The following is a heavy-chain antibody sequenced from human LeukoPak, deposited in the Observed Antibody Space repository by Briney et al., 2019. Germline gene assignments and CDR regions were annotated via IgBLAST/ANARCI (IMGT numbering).Heavy chain of an antibody. CDR1: GGSISSGGYS. V-gene: IGHV4-30-2*01. CDR3: ARRYSSSWYDFDY. CDR2: IYHSGST. D-gene: IGHD6-13*01. J-gene: IGHJ4*02. Sequence: SETLSLTCAVSGGSISSGGYSWSWIRQPPGKGLEWIGYIYHSGSTYYNPSLKSRVTISVDRSKNQFSLKLTSVTAADTAVYYCARRYSSSWYDFDYWGQGTLVTVSS.